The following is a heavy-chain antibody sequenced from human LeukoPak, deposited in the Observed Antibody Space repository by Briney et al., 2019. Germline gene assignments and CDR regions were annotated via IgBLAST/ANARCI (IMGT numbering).Heavy chain of an antibody. D-gene: IGHD3-22*01. V-gene: IGHV3-21*01. J-gene: IGHJ4*02. CDR3: ARRDYYDSSVYDY. Sequence: GGSLRLSCAASGFTFSNYAMNWVRQAPGKGLEWVSSISGRSTDIYYADSVKGRFTISRDNAKNSLYLQMNSLRAEDTVVYYCARRDYYDSSVYDYWGQGTVVTVSS. CDR2: ISGRSTDI. CDR1: GFTFSNYA.